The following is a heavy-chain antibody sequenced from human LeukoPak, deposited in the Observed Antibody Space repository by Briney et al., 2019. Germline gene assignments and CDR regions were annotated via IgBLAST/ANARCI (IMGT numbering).Heavy chain of an antibody. CDR2: IYYSGST. V-gene: IGHV4-39*01. J-gene: IGHJ4*02. CDR3: ARQHYCSSTGCHPSSFDY. D-gene: IGHD2-2*01. CDR1: GGSISSSSYY. Sequence: SETLSLTCTVSGGSISSSSYYWGWIRQPPGKGLEWVGSIYYSGSTYYNPSLKSRVTISVDTSKNQFSLKLSSVTAADTAVYYCARQHYCSSTGCHPSSFDYWGQGTLVTVSS.